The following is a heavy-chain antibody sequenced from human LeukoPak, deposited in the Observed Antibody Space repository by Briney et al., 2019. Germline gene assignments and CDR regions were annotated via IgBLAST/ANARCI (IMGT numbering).Heavy chain of an antibody. V-gene: IGHV4-34*01. CDR2: INHSGST. J-gene: IGHJ5*02. Sequence: SETLSLTCAVYGGSFSGYYWSWIRQPPGKGLEWIGEINHSGSTNYNPSLKSRVTISVDTSKNQFSLKLSSVTAADTAVYYCARGRIAVAGTLRLRSVGCFDPWGQGTLVTVSS. CDR1: GGSFSGYY. D-gene: IGHD6-19*01. CDR3: ARGRIAVAGTLRLRSVGCFDP.